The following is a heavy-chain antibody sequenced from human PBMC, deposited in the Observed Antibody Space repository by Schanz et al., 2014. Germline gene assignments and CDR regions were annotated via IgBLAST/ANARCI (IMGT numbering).Heavy chain of an antibody. V-gene: IGHV3-30*02. D-gene: IGHD7-27*01. Sequence: QVQLVESGGGVVQPGGSLRLSCAASGFTFSNYGMHWVRQAPGKGLEWVAFIRYDGNNKYYADSVKGRFTISRDNAKNSLYLEMTSLRGEDTAVYYCARENLNWEAFDIWGQGTVVTVSS. CDR1: GFTFSNYG. J-gene: IGHJ3*02. CDR3: ARENLNWEAFDI. CDR2: IRYDGNNK.